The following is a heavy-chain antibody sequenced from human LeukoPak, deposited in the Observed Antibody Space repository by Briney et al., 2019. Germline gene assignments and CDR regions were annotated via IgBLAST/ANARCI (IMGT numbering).Heavy chain of an antibody. J-gene: IGHJ4*02. V-gene: IGHV1-18*01. D-gene: IGHD4-17*01. CDR3: ARSGMTLYGDIFDY. Sequence: ASVKVSCKASGYTFTSYGISWVRQAPGQGLEWMGWISAYNGNTNYAQKLQGRVTITRDTSASTAYMELSSLRSEDTAVYYCARSGMTLYGDIFDYWGQGTLVTVSS. CDR1: GYTFTSYG. CDR2: ISAYNGNT.